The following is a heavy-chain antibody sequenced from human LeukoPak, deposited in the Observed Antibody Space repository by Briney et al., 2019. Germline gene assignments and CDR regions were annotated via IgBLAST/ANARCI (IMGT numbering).Heavy chain of an antibody. CDR2: IIPIFGTA. CDR1: GGTFSSYA. V-gene: IGHV1-69*05. Sequence: SVKVSCKASGGTFSSYAISWVRQAPGQGLEWMGGIIPIFGTANYAQKLQGRVTMTTDTSTSTAYMELRSLRSDDTAVYYCARGVVVPAAMGPHFWFXXWGQXTLVTX. J-gene: IGHJ5*02. D-gene: IGHD2-2*01. CDR3: ARGVVVPAAMGPHFWFXX.